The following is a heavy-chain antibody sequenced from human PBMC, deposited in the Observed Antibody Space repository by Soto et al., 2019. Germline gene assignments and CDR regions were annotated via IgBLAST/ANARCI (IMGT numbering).Heavy chain of an antibody. CDR1: GGSITSSDW. D-gene: IGHD4-4*01. J-gene: IGHJ3*02. CDR2: ISYSGST. Sequence: QVQLQESGPGLVKPSGTLSLTCGVSGGSITSSDWWSWVRQPPGKGLEWIGEISYSGSTNYNPSLKSRVTISVDKSKSQFSLKLNSVTAADTAVYYCAGVPPLTDYSNCRAFDIWGQGTMVTVSS. CDR3: AGVPPLTDYSNCRAFDI. V-gene: IGHV4-4*02.